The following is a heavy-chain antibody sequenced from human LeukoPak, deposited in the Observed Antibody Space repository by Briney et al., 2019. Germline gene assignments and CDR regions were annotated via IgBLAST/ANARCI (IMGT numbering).Heavy chain of an antibody. CDR3: ARDAWFDP. Sequence: GGSLRLSCAASRITFSTYGMHWVRQAPGKGLEWVAFVRYDGNNKYYADSVKGRFTISRDNSKNTLYLQMNSLRAEDTAIYYCARDAWFDPWGQGTLVTVSS. CDR2: VRYDGNNK. J-gene: IGHJ5*02. V-gene: IGHV3-30*02. CDR1: RITFSTYG.